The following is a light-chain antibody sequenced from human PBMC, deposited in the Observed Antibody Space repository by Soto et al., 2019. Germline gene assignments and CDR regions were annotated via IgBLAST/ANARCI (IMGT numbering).Light chain of an antibody. V-gene: IGKV1-5*03. J-gene: IGKJ1*01. CDR2: KVS. CDR3: QQYSSNPWT. CDR1: QSLNNW. Sequence: DIQITQSPSTLSASVGDRVSITCRASQSLNNWLAWFQQKPGKAPKVLIYKVSNLESGVPSRFSGSGSGTEFTLTISSLQPDDFATYYCQQYSSNPWTFGQGTKVEIK.